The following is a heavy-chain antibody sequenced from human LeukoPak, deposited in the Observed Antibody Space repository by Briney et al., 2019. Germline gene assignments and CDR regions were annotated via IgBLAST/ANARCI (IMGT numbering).Heavy chain of an antibody. J-gene: IGHJ4*02. CDR1: GHTFTSYG. Sequence: ASVKVSCKASGHTFTSYGISWVRQAPGQGLEWMGWISAYNGNTNYAQKLQGRVTMTTDTSTSTAYMELRSLRSDDTAVYYCARDLASNYYFDYWGQGTLVTVSS. CDR3: ARDLASNYYFDY. V-gene: IGHV1-18*01. CDR2: ISAYNGNT. D-gene: IGHD1-7*01.